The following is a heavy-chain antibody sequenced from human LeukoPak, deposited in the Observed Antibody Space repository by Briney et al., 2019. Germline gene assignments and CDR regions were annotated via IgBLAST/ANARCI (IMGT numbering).Heavy chain of an antibody. CDR2: IYTSGST. J-gene: IGHJ3*02. CDR1: GGSISSYY. V-gene: IGHV4-4*07. D-gene: IGHD1-1*01. Sequence: SETLSLTCTVSGGSISSYYWSWIRQPPGKGLEWIGRIYTSGSTNYNPSLKSRVTMSVDTSKNQFSLKLSSVTAADTAVYYCASQLVSPVVRLGAFDIWGQGTMVTVSS. CDR3: ASQLVSPVVRLGAFDI.